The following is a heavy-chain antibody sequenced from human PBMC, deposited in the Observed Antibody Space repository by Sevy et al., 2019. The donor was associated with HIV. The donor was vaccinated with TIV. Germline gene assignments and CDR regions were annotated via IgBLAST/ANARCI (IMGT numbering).Heavy chain of an antibody. J-gene: IGHJ4*02. V-gene: IGHV1-69*13. CDR3: ARLSPGGGGCYSFDS. Sequence: ASVKVSCKASGGTFSNYGLSWVRQAPGQGLEWMGGIIPPSGNTNYAQNFQGRVTITADESTSTAYMELSSLRSEDTAVYYCARLSPGGGGCYSFDSWGQGTLVTVSS. CDR2: IIPPSGNT. CDR1: GGTFSNYG. D-gene: IGHD2-15*01.